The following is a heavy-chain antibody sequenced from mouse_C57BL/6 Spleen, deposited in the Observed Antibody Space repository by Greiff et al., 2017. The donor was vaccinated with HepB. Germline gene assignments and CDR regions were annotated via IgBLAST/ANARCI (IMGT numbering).Heavy chain of an antibody. D-gene: IGHD1-1*01. CDR2: IDPNSGGT. J-gene: IGHJ4*01. CDR3: ARSILDYYGSSYDAMDY. CDR1: GYTFTSYW. Sequence: QVQLQQSGAELVKPGASVKLSCKASGYTFTSYWMHWVKQRPGRGLEWIGRIDPNSGGTKYNEKFKSKATLTVDKPSSTAYMQLSSLTSEDSAVYYCARSILDYYGSSYDAMDYWGQGTSVTVSS. V-gene: IGHV1-72*01.